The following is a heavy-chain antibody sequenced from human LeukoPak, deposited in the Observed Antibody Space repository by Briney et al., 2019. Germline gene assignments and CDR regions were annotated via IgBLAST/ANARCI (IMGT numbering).Heavy chain of an antibody. CDR3: ASQYCSGGTCTSPFDY. D-gene: IGHD2-15*01. J-gene: IGHJ4*02. CDR1: GYTFTAYY. CDR2: INPNSGGT. V-gene: IGHV1-2*02. Sequence: GASVKVSCKASGYTFTAYYIHWVRQAPGQGLEWMGWINPNSGGTNYAQKFQGRVTMTRDTSISTAYMELSRLISDDTAVYYCASQYCSGGTCTSPFDYWGQGTLVTVSS.